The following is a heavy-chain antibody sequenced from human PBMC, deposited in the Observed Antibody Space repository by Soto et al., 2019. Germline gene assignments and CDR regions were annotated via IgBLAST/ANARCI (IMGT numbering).Heavy chain of an antibody. CDR3: AYQREAPENYYYYDGMDV. CDR1: GYTFTSYY. D-gene: IGHD2-2*01. CDR2: INPSGGST. V-gene: IGHV1-46*01. Sequence: WASVKVSCKASGYTFTSYYMHWVRQAPGQGLEWMGIINPSGGSTSYAQKFQGRVTMTRDTSTSTVYMELSSLRSEDTAVYYCAYQREAPENYYYYDGMDVWGQGTTVTVSS. J-gene: IGHJ6*02.